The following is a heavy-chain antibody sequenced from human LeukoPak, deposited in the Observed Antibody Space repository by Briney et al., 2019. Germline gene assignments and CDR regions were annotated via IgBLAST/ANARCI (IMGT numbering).Heavy chain of an antibody. Sequence: SETLSLTCSASGYTIDSNANHWGWIRQPPGKGLEWIGTFYYSGTTYYNPSLKSRVTISVDTSKNQFSLKLSSVTAADTAGYKRAIFLVCNGRIVHWGQGSLVTVSS. V-gene: IGHV4-39*01. D-gene: IGHD3/OR15-3a*01. CDR3: AIFLVCNGRIVH. CDR2: FYYSGTT. J-gene: IGHJ4*02. CDR1: GYTIDSNANH.